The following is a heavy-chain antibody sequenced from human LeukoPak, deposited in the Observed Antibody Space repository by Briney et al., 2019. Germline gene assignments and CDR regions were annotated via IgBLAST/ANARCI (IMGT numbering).Heavy chain of an antibody. D-gene: IGHD3-22*01. J-gene: IGHJ4*02. Sequence: GGSLRLSCAVSGFYFYNTGMSWVRQAPGKGLEWVSAIGGGGSDTKYADFVKGRFTISRDIFRHPLYLQMNSLRAEDTAVYYCARMDYYDSSGYYYYWGQGTLVTVSS. CDR2: IGGGGSDT. V-gene: IGHV3-23*01. CDR1: GFYFYNTG. CDR3: ARMDYYDSSGYYYY.